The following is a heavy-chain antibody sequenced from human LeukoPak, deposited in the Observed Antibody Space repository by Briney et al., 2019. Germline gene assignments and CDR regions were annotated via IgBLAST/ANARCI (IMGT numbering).Heavy chain of an antibody. V-gene: IGHV3-23*01. CDR2: ISSRGGNT. CDR3: ATGYSDSLRSPLDS. J-gene: IGHJ5*01. Sequence: GGSLRLSCAASGLTFNNYALTWIRQAPGKGLEWVSSISSRGGNTYYADSVKGRFTISRDDSKNTLFLQMNSLRAEDTAVYYCATGYSDSLRSPLDSWGQGTLVTVSS. D-gene: IGHD3-22*01. CDR1: GLTFNNYA.